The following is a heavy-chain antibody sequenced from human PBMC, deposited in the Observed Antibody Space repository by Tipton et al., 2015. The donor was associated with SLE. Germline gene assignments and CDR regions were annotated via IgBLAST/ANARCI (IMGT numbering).Heavy chain of an antibody. J-gene: IGHJ4*02. V-gene: IGHV3-66*01. D-gene: IGHD5-12*01. CDR3: ARGRRGYTAYVVPDY. CDR1: GFTVGSNY. CDR2: VYRGGTT. Sequence: SLRLSCAASGFTVGSNYMSWVRQAPGKGLEWVSVVYRGGTTYYADSVKGRFAISRDNSKNTLYLQMNSLRAEDTAMYYCARGRRGYTAYVVPDYWGQGTQVTVSS.